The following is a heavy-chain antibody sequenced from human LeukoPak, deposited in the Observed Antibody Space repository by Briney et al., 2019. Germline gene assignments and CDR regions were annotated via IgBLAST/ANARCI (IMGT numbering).Heavy chain of an antibody. CDR1: GFTFSSCA. Sequence: GGSLRLSCAASGFTFSSCAMSWVRQAPGKGLEWVSAISGSGGSTYYADSVKGRFTISRDNSKNTLYLQMNSLRAEDTAVYHCAKDASVAGTTTDFDYWGQGTLVTVSS. CDR3: AKDASVAGTTTDFDY. V-gene: IGHV3-23*01. J-gene: IGHJ4*02. CDR2: ISGSGGST. D-gene: IGHD6-19*01.